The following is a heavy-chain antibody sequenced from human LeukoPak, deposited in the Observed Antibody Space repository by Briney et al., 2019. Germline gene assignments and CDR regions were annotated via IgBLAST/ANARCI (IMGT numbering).Heavy chain of an antibody. J-gene: IGHJ4*02. CDR1: DDSISSSAYY. V-gene: IGHV4-39*07. CDR2: INYSGTT. Sequence: SETLSLTCSVSDDSISSSAYYWGWIRQPPGKGMEWIATINYSGTTHYIPSLKSRVTISTDRSNNQVSLKLKSVTAADTAVYHCVRGRWISGSYYNFDYWGQGTLISVSS. D-gene: IGHD1-26*01. CDR3: VRGRWISGSYYNFDY.